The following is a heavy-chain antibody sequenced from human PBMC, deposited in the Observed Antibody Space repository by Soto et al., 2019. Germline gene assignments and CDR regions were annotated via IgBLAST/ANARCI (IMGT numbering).Heavy chain of an antibody. Sequence: GGSLRLSCAASGFTCSSYAMHWVRQAPGKGLEWVALISYDGSDKYYADSVKGRFTISRDNSKNTVYVQMTSLRVEDTAVYYCAKSRYYDILAAMDVWGQGTTVTVSS. V-gene: IGHV3-30-3*02. CDR1: GFTCSSYA. J-gene: IGHJ6*02. CDR2: ISYDGSDK. D-gene: IGHD3-9*01. CDR3: AKSRYYDILAAMDV.